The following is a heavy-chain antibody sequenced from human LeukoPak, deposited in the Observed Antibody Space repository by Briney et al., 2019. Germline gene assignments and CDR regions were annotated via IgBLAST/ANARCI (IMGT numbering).Heavy chain of an antibody. D-gene: IGHD2-2*01. V-gene: IGHV1-2*02. CDR2: INPNSGGT. Sequence: ASVKVSCKASGCTFTGYYMHWVRQAPGQGLEWMGWINPNSGGTNYAQKFQGRVTMTRDTSISTAYMELSRLRSDDTAVYYCARGPPYCSSTSCRFFDYWGQGTLVTVSS. J-gene: IGHJ4*02. CDR1: GCTFTGYY. CDR3: ARGPPYCSSTSCRFFDY.